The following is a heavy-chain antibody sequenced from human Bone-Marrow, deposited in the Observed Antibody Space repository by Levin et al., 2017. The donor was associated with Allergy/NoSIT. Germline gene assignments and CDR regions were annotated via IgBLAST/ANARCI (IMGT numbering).Heavy chain of an antibody. V-gene: IGHV3-7*01. J-gene: IGHJ4*02. Sequence: SGESLKISCAASGFTFSSYWMSWVRQAPGKGLEWVANIKQDGSEKYYVDSVKGRFTISRDNAKNSLYLQMNSLRAEDTAVYYCARGGRLGELSLFGYFDYWGQGTLVTVSS. CDR2: IKQDGSEK. D-gene: IGHD3-16*02. CDR1: GFTFSSYW. CDR3: ARGGRLGELSLFGYFDY.